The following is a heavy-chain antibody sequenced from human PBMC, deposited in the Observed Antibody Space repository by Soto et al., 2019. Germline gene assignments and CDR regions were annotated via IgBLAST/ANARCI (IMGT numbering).Heavy chain of an antibody. CDR2: INPSGGRT. CDR3: ASDTKPYSDYGMNV. CDR1: GYTFTSYY. Sequence: QVQLVQSGAEVKKPGASVKVSCKESGYTFTSYYMHWVRQAPGQGLEWMGIINPSGGRTSYAQKFQGRVTMTSHTSTSTVYMELSSLSSEDTAVYYCASDTKPYSDYGMNVCRQSTTVTVS. V-gene: IGHV1-46*01. J-gene: IGHJ6*02. D-gene: IGHD2-8*01.